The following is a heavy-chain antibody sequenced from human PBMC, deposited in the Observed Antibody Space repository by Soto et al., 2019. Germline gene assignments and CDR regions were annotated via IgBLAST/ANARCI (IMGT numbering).Heavy chain of an antibody. V-gene: IGHV3-15*01. D-gene: IGHD2-2*01. CDR3: TTEGGEHCSSTSCQSGYYYYYGMDV. Sequence: GSLRLSCAASGFTFSNAWMSWVRQAPGKGLEWVGRIKSKTDGGTTDYAAPVKGRFTISRDDSKNTLYLQMNSLKTEDTAVYYCTTEGGEHCSSTSCQSGYYYYYGMDVWGQGTTVTVSS. CDR2: IKSKTDGGTT. CDR1: GFTFSNAW. J-gene: IGHJ6*02.